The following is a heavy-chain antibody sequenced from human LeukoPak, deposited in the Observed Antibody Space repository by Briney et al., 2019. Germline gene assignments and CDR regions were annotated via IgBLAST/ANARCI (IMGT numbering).Heavy chain of an antibody. Sequence: SETLSLTCTVSGGSISSSSYYWGWIRQPPGKGLEWIGSIYYSGSTYYNPSLKSRVTISVDTSKNQFSLKLSSVTAADTAVYYCARDRLYDSSGYYALDFDYWGQGALVTVSS. J-gene: IGHJ4*02. V-gene: IGHV4-39*07. CDR1: GGSISSSSYY. CDR3: ARDRLYDSSGYYALDFDY. D-gene: IGHD3-22*01. CDR2: IYYSGST.